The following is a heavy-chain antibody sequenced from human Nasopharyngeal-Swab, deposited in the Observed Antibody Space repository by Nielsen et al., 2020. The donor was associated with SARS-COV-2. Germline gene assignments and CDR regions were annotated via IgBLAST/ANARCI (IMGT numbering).Heavy chain of an antibody. CDR1: GFTFSSYA. CDR2: IYSGGSST. CDR3: AKDLDYYDSSGYYGNAFDI. V-gene: IGHV3-23*03. J-gene: IGHJ3*02. D-gene: IGHD3-22*01. Sequence: EGSLRLSCAASGFTFSSYAMSWVRQAPGKGLEWVSVIYSGGSSTYYADSVKGRFTISRDNSKNTLYLQMNSLRAEDTAVYYCAKDLDYYDSSGYYGNAFDIWGQGTMVTVSS.